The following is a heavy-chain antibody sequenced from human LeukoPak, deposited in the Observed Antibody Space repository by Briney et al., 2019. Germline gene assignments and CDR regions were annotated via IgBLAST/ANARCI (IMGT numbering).Heavy chain of an antibody. CDR2: IYYSGST. CDR1: GGYISSRSYN. CDR3: ASHPETTVSY. D-gene: IGHD4-11*01. J-gene: IGHJ4*02. V-gene: IGHV4-39*01. Sequence: SQTLSLTCTVSGGYISSRSYNWGWLRQPPGKGLGWIGSIYYSGSTYYNPSLKSRVTISVDTSKNQFSLKLSSVTAADTAVYYCASHPETTVSYWGQGTLVTVSS.